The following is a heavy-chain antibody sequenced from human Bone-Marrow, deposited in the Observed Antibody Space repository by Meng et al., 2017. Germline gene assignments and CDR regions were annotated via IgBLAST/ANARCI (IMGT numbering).Heavy chain of an antibody. Sequence: GESLKISCAASGFSFSSYAMSWVRRAPGKGLEWLAALSGGGCTTYYADSVKGRFTISRHNSKNTLYLQVNSLRAEDTALYYCAKYSYGLGDYFDYWGQGALVTVSS. J-gene: IGHJ4*02. V-gene: IGHV3-23*01. CDR3: AKYSYGLGDYFDY. D-gene: IGHD3-10*01. CDR2: LSGGGCTT. CDR1: GFSFSSYA.